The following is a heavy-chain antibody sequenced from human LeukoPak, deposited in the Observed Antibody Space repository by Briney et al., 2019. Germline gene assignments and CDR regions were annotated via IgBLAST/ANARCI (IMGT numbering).Heavy chain of an antibody. CDR1: GGSISSYY. CDR2: IYYSGNT. Sequence: SETLSLTCTVSGGSISSYYWSWIRQPPGKGLEWIGYIYYSGNTNYNPSLKSRVTISVDTSKNQFSLKLSSVTAADTAVYYCARGAQYSSGRYTAHYYYYMDVWGKGTTVTVSS. J-gene: IGHJ6*03. D-gene: IGHD6-19*01. V-gene: IGHV4-59*01. CDR3: ARGAQYSSGRYTAHYYYYMDV.